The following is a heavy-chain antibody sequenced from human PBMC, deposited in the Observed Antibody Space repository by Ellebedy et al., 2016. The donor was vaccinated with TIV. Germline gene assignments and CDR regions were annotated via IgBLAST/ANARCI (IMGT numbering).Heavy chain of an antibody. CDR1: GYTFTSYD. Sequence: AASVKVSCKASGYTFTSYDINWVRQATGQGLEWMGWMNPNSGNTGYAQKFKGRVTMTRNTSISTAYMELSSLRSEDTAVYYCARGYYYDRSGYPTASLEYYFDYWGQGTLVTVSS. CDR3: ARGYYYDRSGYPTASLEYYFDY. V-gene: IGHV1-8*01. CDR2: MNPNSGNT. D-gene: IGHD3-22*01. J-gene: IGHJ4*02.